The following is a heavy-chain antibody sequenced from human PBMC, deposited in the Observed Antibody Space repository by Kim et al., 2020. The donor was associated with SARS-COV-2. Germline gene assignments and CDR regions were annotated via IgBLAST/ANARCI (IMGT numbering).Heavy chain of an antibody. J-gene: IGHJ3*02. CDR1: GFTFSSYW. Sequence: GGSLRLSCAASGFTFSSYWMSWVRQAPGKGLEWVANIKQDGSEKYYVDSVKGRFTISRDNAKNSLYLQMNSLRAEDTAVYYCARDGGWWDSSGWYRGRNHAFDIWGQGTMVTVSS. CDR2: IKQDGSEK. D-gene: IGHD6-19*01. CDR3: ARDGGWWDSSGWYRGRNHAFDI. V-gene: IGHV3-7*03.